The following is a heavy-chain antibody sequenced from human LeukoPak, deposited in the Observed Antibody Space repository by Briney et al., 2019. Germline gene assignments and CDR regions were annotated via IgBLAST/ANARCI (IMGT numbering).Heavy chain of an antibody. CDR1: AGTXTIYA. CDR2: IIPIFGTA. J-gene: IGHJ4*02. D-gene: IGHD3-22*01. V-gene: IGHV1-69*13. CDR3: ARDRVYYYDSSGYYPLDY. Sequence: GASVTVSCTASAGTXTIYAISWVRQAPGQGLEWMGGIIPIFGTANYAQKFQGRVTITADESTSTAYMELSSLRSEDTAVYYCARDRVYYYDSSGYYPLDYWGQGILVTVSS.